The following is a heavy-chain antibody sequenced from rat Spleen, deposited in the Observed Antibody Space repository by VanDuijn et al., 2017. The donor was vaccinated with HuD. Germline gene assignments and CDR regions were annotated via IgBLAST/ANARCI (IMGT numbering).Heavy chain of an antibody. CDR3: AKGSYYGYDWYFDF. V-gene: IGHV5-25*01. D-gene: IGHD1-7*01. CDR1: GFTFSSFA. Sequence: EVQLVESGGCLVQPGRSLKLSCAASGFTFSSFAMAWVRQAPKKGLEWVATITSGGSNIYYPDSVKGRFTISRDNAKSTLYLQMDSLRSEDTATYYCAKGSYYGYDWYFDFWGPGTMVTVSS. J-gene: IGHJ1*01. CDR2: ITSGGSNI.